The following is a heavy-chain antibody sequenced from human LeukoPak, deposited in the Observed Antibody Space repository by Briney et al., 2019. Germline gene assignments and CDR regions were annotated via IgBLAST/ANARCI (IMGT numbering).Heavy chain of an antibody. CDR3: AKDKGSCSGGSCEGYFDY. CDR1: VLTFDDYA. V-gene: IGHV3-9*01. J-gene: IGHJ4*02. D-gene: IGHD2-15*01. CDR2: LSWTSGSI. Sequence: GRTLRLSCAPSVLTFDDYAMHWARRAPGKGREGGTGLSWTSGSIGSADSEKGRITNSRDNAKHSLYQQMSSLRAEDPALYYCAKDKGSCSGGSCEGYFDYWGQGTLVTVSS.